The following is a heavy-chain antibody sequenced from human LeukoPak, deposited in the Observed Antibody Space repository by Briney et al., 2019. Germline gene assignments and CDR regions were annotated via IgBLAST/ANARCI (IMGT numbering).Heavy chain of an antibody. CDR1: GGSISSGSYY. D-gene: IGHD5-24*01. CDR2: IYTSGST. V-gene: IGHV4-61*02. J-gene: IGHJ5*02. CDR3: ARGWPLPTWWFDP. Sequence: SETLSLTCTVSGGSISSGSYYWSWTRQPAGKGLEWIGRIYTSGSTNYNPSLKSRVTISVDTSKNQFSLKLSSVTAADTAVYYCARGWPLPTWWFDPWGQGTLVTVSS.